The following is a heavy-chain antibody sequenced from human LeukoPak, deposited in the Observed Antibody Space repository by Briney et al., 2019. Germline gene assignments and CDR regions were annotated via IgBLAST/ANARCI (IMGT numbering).Heavy chain of an antibody. Sequence: GGSLGLSCSASGFTFNNYALHCVRQAPGKGLEYVSGINGDGGSTYYADSVRVRFTISRNNSLYLQMSSLRPEDTAVYCCVKTMVTFGGLIRTDAFDIWGQGTMVTVSS. CDR1: GFTFNNYA. CDR3: VKTMVTFGGLIRTDAFDI. CDR2: INGDGGST. J-gene: IGHJ3*02. V-gene: IGHV3-64D*06. D-gene: IGHD3-16*01.